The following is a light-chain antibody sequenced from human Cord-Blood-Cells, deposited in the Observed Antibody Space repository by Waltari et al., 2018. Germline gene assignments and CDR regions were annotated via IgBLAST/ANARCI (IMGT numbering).Light chain of an antibody. CDR3: CSYAGSSTVV. CDR2: EGS. Sequence: QSALTQPAAVSGSPGQSITISCTGTSSDVGSYNLVPWYQQHPGKAPKLMIYEGSKRPSGVSIRFSGSKSGNTASLTISGLQAEDEADYYCCSYAGSSTVVFGGGTKLTVL. V-gene: IGLV2-23*01. CDR1: SSDVGSYNL. J-gene: IGLJ2*01.